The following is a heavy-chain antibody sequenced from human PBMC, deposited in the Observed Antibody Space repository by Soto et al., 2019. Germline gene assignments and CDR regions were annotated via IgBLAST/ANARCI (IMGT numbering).Heavy chain of an antibody. D-gene: IGHD3-3*01. CDR2: INAGNGNT. CDR3: ATDLGPRARNYDFWRGYYTTGEDYGMDV. J-gene: IGHJ6*02. V-gene: IGHV1-3*01. CDR1: GYPFTSYA. Sequence: SVKVSCKSSGYPFTSYAMHLVRQAPGQSLEWIGWINAGNGNTKYSQKFQGRVTITRDTSASTAYMELSSLRSEDTAVYYCATDLGPRARNYDFWRGYYTTGEDYGMDVWGQGTTGIVSS.